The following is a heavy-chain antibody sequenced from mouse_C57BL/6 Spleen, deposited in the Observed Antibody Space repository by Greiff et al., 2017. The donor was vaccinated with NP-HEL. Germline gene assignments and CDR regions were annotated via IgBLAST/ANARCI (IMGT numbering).Heavy chain of an antibody. V-gene: IGHV1-22*01. CDR2: INPNNGGT. CDR1: GYTFTDYN. J-gene: IGHJ1*03. CDR3: ARHSNYNWYFDV. Sequence: SGPELVKPGASVKMSRKASGYTFTDYNMHWVKQSHGKSLEWIGYINPNNGGTSYNQKFKGKATLTVNKSSSTAYMELRSLTSEDSAVYYCARHSNYNWYFDVWGTGTTVTVSS. D-gene: IGHD2-5*01.